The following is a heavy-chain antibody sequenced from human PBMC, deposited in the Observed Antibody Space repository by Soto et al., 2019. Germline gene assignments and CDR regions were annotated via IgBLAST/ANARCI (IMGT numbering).Heavy chain of an antibody. CDR2: IKQDGSVK. CDR3: AGGTGWVFNS. CDR1: GFTFSTYW. D-gene: IGHD6-19*01. V-gene: IGHV3-7*05. J-gene: IGHJ4*02. Sequence: EVHLVESGGDFVQPGGSLRLSCAASGFTFSTYWMTWVRQAPCKGLEWVAIIKQDGSVKYYADSVKGRFSVSRDNAKNLVYLQMDSVRGDDTAVYYCAGGTGWVFNSWGQGTWVTVSS.